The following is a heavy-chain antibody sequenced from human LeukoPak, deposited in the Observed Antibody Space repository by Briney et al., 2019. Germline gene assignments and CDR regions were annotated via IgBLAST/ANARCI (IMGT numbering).Heavy chain of an antibody. CDR3: ARGRASSWVDY. CDR1: GGSISSYY. D-gene: IGHD6-13*01. V-gene: IGHV4-59*01. Sequence: SETLSLTCTVSGGSISSYYWSWIRQPPGKGLEWIGYIYYSGSTNYNPSLKSRVTISVDTSKNQFSLKLSSVTAAGTAVYYCARGRASSWVDYWGQGTLVTVSS. CDR2: IYYSGST. J-gene: IGHJ4*02.